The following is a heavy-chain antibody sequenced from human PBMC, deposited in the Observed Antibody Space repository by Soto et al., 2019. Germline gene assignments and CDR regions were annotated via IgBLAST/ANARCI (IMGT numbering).Heavy chain of an antibody. CDR1: GYTFSNYD. J-gene: IGHJ4*01. CDR2: MNPYSGNT. Sequence: QVQLVQSGAEVKKPGASVKVSCKASGYTFSNYDINWVRQATGQGLEWMGWMNPYSGNTGYAQKFQDRVTMTMNTSISTAYMELRSLRSEDTAVYFCARGPWEGDWGQGTLVTVSS. CDR3: ARGPWEGD. V-gene: IGHV1-8*01. D-gene: IGHD1-26*01.